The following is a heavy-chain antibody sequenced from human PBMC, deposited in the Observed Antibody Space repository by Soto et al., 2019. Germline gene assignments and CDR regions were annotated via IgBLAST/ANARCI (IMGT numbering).Heavy chain of an antibody. CDR1: GYTFTGNY. CDR3: ARGRGKRWLQLNYYGMDV. D-gene: IGHD5-12*01. Sequence: ASVQVSCKASGYTFTGNYIHWVRQAPGQGLEWMGWINPNSGGTNYAQKFQGWVTMTRDTSISTAYMELSRLRSDDTAVYYCARGRGKRWLQLNYYGMDVWGQGTTVTVSS. J-gene: IGHJ6*02. CDR2: INPNSGGT. V-gene: IGHV1-2*04.